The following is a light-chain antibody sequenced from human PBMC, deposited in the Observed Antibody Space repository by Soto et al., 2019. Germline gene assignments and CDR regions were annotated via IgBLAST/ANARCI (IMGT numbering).Light chain of an antibody. CDR2: DTS. J-gene: IGKJ4*01. CDR3: QDSVTLPVT. V-gene: IGKV3-15*01. Sequence: EIVITQSPATLSVSPGEGATLSCRASQGIGDTLAWYQQKPGQTPRLLIYDTSIRAPGVPARSSGSRTWEECTRTISGQNADVCAAYLCQDSVTLPVTFGGGTKVDIK. CDR1: QGIGDT.